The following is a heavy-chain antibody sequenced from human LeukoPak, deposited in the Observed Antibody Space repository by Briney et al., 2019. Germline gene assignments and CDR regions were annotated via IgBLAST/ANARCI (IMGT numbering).Heavy chain of an antibody. D-gene: IGHD2-15*01. V-gene: IGHV3-13*01. CDR1: GFTFSNDD. J-gene: IGHJ2*01. Sequence: GGSLRLSCAASGFTFSNDDFHWVRQAPGKGLEGVAAIGVKGDTYYAESVNGRFTISREDAANSLYLQMRSLGAGDTALYYCTKGFCGSRAACAGGSYYDFWGRGALVTVSS. CDR3: TKGFCGSRAACAGGSYYDF. CDR2: IGVKGDT.